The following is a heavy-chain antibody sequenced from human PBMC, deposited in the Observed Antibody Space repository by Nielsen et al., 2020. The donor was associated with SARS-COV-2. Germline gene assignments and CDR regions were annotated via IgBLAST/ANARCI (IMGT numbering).Heavy chain of an antibody. Sequence: SDPLSLTCAVSGGSISSSNWWGWVRPPPGKWLEWIGEIYHSGSTNYNPSLKSRVTISVDKSKNQFSLKLSSVTAADTAVYYCASIGYSSGWYSAFDIWGQGTMVTVSS. CDR2: IYHSGST. V-gene: IGHV4-4*02. CDR1: GGSISSSNW. D-gene: IGHD6-19*01. CDR3: ASIGYSSGWYSAFDI. J-gene: IGHJ3*02.